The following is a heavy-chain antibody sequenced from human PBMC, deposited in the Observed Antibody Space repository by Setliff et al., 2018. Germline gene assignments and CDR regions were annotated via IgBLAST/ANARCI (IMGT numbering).Heavy chain of an antibody. D-gene: IGHD2-8*02. CDR1: GYTFTDYG. CDR2: VGAYTGNA. V-gene: IGHV1-18*01. J-gene: IGHJ3*01. Sequence: ASVKVSCKAPGYTFTDYGITWVRQAPGQGLEWMGWVGAYTGNAYYAHRLQDRVTLTTDKSTGTAYMELRSLRSDDTAVYYCAISTLSICTGGNCPNAFDVWGQGTVVTVSS. CDR3: AISTLSICTGGNCPNAFDV.